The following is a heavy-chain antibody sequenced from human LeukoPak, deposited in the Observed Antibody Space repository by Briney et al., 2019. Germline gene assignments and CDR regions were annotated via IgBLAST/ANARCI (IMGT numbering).Heavy chain of an antibody. CDR2: INPISGAT. V-gene: IGHV1-46*01. J-gene: IGHJ4*02. Sequence: ASVKVSCKTSGYSFTRYYMQWVRQAPGHGLEWMGIINPISGATDYAQKFQGRVTMTRDTSTSTVYMELSSLRSEDTAMYYCARLPYRDGVAQDYWGQGALVTVSP. D-gene: IGHD3-16*02. CDR3: ARLPYRDGVAQDY. CDR1: GYSFTRYY.